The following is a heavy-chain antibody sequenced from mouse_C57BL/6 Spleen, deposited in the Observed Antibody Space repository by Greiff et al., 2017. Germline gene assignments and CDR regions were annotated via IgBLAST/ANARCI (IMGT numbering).Heavy chain of an antibody. Sequence: DVHLVESGGGLVKPGGSLKLSCAASGFTFSDYGMHWVRQAPEKGLEWVAYISSGSSTIYYADTVKGRFTISRDNAKNTLFLQMTSLRSEDTAMYYCAKDTVPREDWYFDVWGTGTTVTVSS. CDR1: GFTFSDYG. CDR2: ISSGSSTI. V-gene: IGHV5-17*01. CDR3: AKDTVPREDWYFDV. D-gene: IGHD1-1*01. J-gene: IGHJ1*03.